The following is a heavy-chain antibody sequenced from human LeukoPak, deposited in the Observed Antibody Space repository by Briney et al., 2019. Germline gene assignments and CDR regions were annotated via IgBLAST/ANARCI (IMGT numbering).Heavy chain of an antibody. CDR2: ISYDGSNK. CDR3: ARDRSPGFDY. CDR1: GFTFSSYA. V-gene: IGHV3-30-3*01. Sequence: PGGSLRLSCAASGFTFSSYAMSWVRQAPGKGLEWVAVISYDGSNKYYADSVKGRFTISRDNSKNTLYLQMNSLRAEDTAVYYCARDRSPGFDYWGQGTLVTVSS. J-gene: IGHJ4*02.